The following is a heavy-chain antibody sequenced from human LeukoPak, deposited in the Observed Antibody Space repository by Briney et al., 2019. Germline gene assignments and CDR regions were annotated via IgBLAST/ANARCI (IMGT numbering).Heavy chain of an antibody. CDR2: IKSKTDGGTT. Sequence: GGSLRLSCAASGLTSSNAWMSWVRQAAGKGLEWVGRIKSKTDGGTTDYAAPVKGIFTISRDDSKNTLYLQMNSLKTEDTAVYYCTTDRGYSYGSVGYWGQGTLVTASS. J-gene: IGHJ4*02. CDR1: GLTSSNAW. D-gene: IGHD5-18*01. V-gene: IGHV3-15*01. CDR3: TTDRGYSYGSVGY.